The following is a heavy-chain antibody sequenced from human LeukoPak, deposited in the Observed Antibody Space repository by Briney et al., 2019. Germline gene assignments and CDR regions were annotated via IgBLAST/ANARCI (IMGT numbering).Heavy chain of an antibody. CDR3: ARRAGEYSHPYDY. V-gene: IGHV3-53*01. Sequence: PGGSLRLSCTVSGFTVSSNSWSWVRQAPGKELEWVSFIYSGGKTHSSDSVKGRFTISRDNSKNTLYLQMSSLRAEDTAIYYCARRAGEYSHPYDYWGQGTLVTVSS. D-gene: IGHD2-15*01. CDR1: GFTVSSNS. CDR2: IYSGGKT. J-gene: IGHJ4*02.